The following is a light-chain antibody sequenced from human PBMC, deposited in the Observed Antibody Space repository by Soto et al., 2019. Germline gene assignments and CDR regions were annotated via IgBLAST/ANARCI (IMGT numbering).Light chain of an antibody. CDR1: QSVRSN. CDR2: GAS. V-gene: IGKV3-15*01. J-gene: IGKJ5*01. Sequence: EIVLTQSPGTLSLSPGERATLSCRASQSVRSNFAWYQQKPGQAPRLLIYGASTRATDIPARFSGSGSGTDFTLTISSLQSEDFVVYYCQQYNTWPIMFGQGTRLEIK. CDR3: QQYNTWPIM.